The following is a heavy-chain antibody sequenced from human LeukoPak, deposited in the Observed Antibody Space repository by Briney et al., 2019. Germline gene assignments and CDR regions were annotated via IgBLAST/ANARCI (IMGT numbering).Heavy chain of an antibody. CDR3: ARDGSGSYPYYYGMDV. V-gene: IGHV4-59*01. D-gene: IGHD1-26*01. CDR1: GGSISSYY. J-gene: IGHJ6*02. CDR2: IYYSGST. Sequence: PSETLSLTCTVSGGSISSYYWSWIRQPPGKGLEWIGYIYYSGSTNYNPSLKSRVTISVDTSKNQFSPKLSSVTAADTAVYYCARDGSGSYPYYYGMDVWGQGTTVTVSS.